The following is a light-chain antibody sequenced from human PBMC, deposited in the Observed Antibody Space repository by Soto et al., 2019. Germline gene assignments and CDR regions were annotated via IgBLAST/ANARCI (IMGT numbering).Light chain of an antibody. CDR1: QGISSN. Sequence: AIQLTQSPSSLSASVGDRVTITCRASQGISSNLAWYQQKPGKAPKVLIYDASSLESGVTSRFGGSRSGTDFTLTISSLQPEDFATYYCQQFSYFPFTFGGGTKVEI. CDR3: QQFSYFPFT. J-gene: IGKJ4*01. V-gene: IGKV1D-13*01. CDR2: DAS.